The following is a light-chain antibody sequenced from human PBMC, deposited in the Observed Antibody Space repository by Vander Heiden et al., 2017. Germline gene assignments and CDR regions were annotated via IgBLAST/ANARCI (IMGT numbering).Light chain of an antibody. Sequence: DIVFTQSPATLSLSPGERATLSCRASQSVSSYLAWYQQKPGQAPRLLIYDASNRATGIPARFSGSGSVTDFTLTISSLEPEDFAVYYCQQRGNWPLTFGGGTKVEIK. CDR2: DAS. CDR3: QQRGNWPLT. CDR1: QSVSSY. V-gene: IGKV3-11*01. J-gene: IGKJ4*01.